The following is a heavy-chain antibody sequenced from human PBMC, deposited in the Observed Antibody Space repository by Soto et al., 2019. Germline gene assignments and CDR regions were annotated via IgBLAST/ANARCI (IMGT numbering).Heavy chain of an antibody. D-gene: IGHD1-1*01. V-gene: IGHV4-39*01. J-gene: IGHJ4*02. CDR2: IYYSGST. CDR1: DGSISSSSYY. Sequence: QLQLQESGPGLVKPSETLSLTCTVSDGSISSSSYYWGWIRQPPGKGLEWIGNIYYSGSTYYSPSLKSRVTISVDTSKNQFSLKLSSVTATDTAVYYCTRGGSLWNRGYWGQGTLVTVSS. CDR3: TRGGSLWNRGY.